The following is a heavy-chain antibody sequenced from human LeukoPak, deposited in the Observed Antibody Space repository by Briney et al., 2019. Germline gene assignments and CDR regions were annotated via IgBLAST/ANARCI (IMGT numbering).Heavy chain of an antibody. J-gene: IGHJ5*02. D-gene: IGHD2-15*01. V-gene: IGHV4-59*01. CDR1: GGSISSYY. CDR2: IYYSGST. CDR3: ARGPLYCSGGSCFAWFDP. Sequence: PSETLSLTCTVPGGSISSYYWSWIRQPPGKGLEWIGYIYYSGSTNYNPSLKSRVTISVDTSKNQFSLKLSSVTAADTAVYYCARGPLYCSGGSCFAWFDPWGQGTLVTVSS.